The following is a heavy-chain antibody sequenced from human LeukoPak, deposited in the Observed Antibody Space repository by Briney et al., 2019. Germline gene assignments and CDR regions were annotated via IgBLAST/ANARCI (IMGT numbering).Heavy chain of an antibody. CDR1: GYSISSGYY. Sequence: PSETLSLTCSVSGYSISSGYYWGWIRQPPGKGLERIGNVYHSGSTSYYPSLKSRVTISVDTSKNQFSLRLRFVTAADTAVYYCAREGTYYYDSGDSWGQGTLVTVSS. D-gene: IGHD3-22*01. CDR3: AREGTYYYDSGDS. V-gene: IGHV4-38-2*02. CDR2: VYHSGST. J-gene: IGHJ4*02.